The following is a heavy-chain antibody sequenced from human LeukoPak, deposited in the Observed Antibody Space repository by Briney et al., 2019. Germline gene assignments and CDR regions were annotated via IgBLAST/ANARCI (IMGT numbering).Heavy chain of an antibody. CDR2: INPSGGIT. CDR3: ARGIAARPDLWYYYYMDV. Sequence: ASVKVSCKASGYTFTSYYMHWVRQAPGQGLEWMGIINPSGGITSYAQKFQGRVTITTDESTSTAYMELSSLRSEDTAVYYCARGIAARPDLWYYYYMDVWGKGTTVTVSS. CDR1: GYTFTSYY. J-gene: IGHJ6*03. V-gene: IGHV1-46*01. D-gene: IGHD6-6*01.